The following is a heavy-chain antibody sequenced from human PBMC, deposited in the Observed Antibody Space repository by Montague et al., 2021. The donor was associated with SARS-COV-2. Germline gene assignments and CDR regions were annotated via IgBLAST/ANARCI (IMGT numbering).Heavy chain of an antibody. D-gene: IGHD3-10*01. J-gene: IGHJ3*01. V-gene: IGHV4-34*01. CDR3: ATGGRLWLGGLCRTHAFDF. CDR1: GGSLSDYY. Sequence: SETRSLTCAVYGGSLSDYYWTWIRQPPGKGLEWIGEINQGGSTRYNPSLKSRLTISVDTSKNQFSLKLNSVTAADTAVYYCATGGRLWLGGLCRTHAFDFWGQGTMVTVS. CDR2: INQGGST.